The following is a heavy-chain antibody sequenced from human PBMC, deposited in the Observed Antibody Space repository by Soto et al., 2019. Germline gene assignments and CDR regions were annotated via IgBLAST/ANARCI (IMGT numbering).Heavy chain of an antibody. CDR1: GYTFTSYD. CDR3: ARTTTNRGGANGYYYYYMDV. D-gene: IGHD4-17*01. Sequence: ASVKVSCKASGYTFTSYDINWVRQATGQGLEWMGWMNPNSGNTGYAQKFQGRVTMTRNTSISTAYMELSSLRSEDTAVYYCARTTTNRGGANGYYYYYMDVWGKGTTVTVSS. CDR2: MNPNSGNT. J-gene: IGHJ6*03. V-gene: IGHV1-8*01.